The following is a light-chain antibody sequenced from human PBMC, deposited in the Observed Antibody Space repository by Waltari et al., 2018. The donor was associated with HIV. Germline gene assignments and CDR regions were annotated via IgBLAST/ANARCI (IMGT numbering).Light chain of an antibody. CDR2: AAS. V-gene: IGKV1-39*01. Sequence: DIQMTQSPSSLSASLGDRVIITCRSSQTISTYVNWYQHKPGRAPNLLIYAASTWHDGVASRFSGSGSGTEFNLTINSLQVEDFAVYYCQQSYSGLTFGPGTKVD. CDR1: QTISTY. J-gene: IGKJ3*01. CDR3: QQSYSGLT.